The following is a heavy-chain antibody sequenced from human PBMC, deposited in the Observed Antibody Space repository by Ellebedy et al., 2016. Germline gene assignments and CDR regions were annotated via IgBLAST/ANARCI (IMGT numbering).Heavy chain of an antibody. CDR3: ARSEPLGGH. CDR2: INPNSGGT. V-gene: IGHV1-2*02. D-gene: IGHD1-14*01. Sequence: ASVKVSXKASGYIFRDYYIHWVRQAPGRGLEWMGWINPNSGGTNYVEKFQGRFTMTRDTSISTAYMELRGLRSDDTAVYYCARSEPLGGHWGQGTLVSVSS. CDR1: GYIFRDYY. J-gene: IGHJ4*02.